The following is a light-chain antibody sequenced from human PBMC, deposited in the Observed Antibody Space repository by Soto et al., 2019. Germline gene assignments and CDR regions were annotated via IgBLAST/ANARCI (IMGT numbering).Light chain of an antibody. CDR2: AAS. CDR1: QSVSSSY. CDR3: QQYGSSPRT. J-gene: IGKJ1*01. Sequence: ESVLTVYPTSLSFSPGERATVSCGASQSVSSSYLAWYQQTPGQTPRLLIYAASSRATGIPDRFSGSGSGTDFSLTISRLEAEDFAVYYCQQYGSSPRTFGQGTKVDIK. V-gene: IGKV3-20*01.